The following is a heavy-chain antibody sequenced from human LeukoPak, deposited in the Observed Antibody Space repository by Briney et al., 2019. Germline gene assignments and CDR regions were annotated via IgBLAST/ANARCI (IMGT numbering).Heavy chain of an antibody. V-gene: IGHV1-69*04. D-gene: IGHD3-10*01. CDR1: GGTFSSYG. Sequence: SVKVSCKASGGTFSSYGINWVRQAPGQGLEWMGRIIPILGTQNYADNFQGRVTITADRSTTTAYMELSSLRSEDTAVYFCARXXGLGGAXYXEFWGQXXXVTV. CDR3: ARXXGLGGAXYXEF. CDR2: IIPILGTQ. J-gene: IGHJ4*02.